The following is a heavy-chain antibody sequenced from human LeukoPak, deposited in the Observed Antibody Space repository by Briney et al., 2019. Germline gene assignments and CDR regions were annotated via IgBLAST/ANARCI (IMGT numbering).Heavy chain of an antibody. D-gene: IGHD4-17*01. CDR1: GYTFTSYG. Sequence: GVSVNLSCTASGYTFTSYGISWVRQAPGQGLEWMGWISAYNGNTNYAQKLQGRVTMTTDTSTSTAYMELRSLRSDDTAVYYCARDGGNYGDYMDAFDIWGQGTMVTVSS. CDR2: ISAYNGNT. J-gene: IGHJ3*02. V-gene: IGHV1-18*01. CDR3: ARDGGNYGDYMDAFDI.